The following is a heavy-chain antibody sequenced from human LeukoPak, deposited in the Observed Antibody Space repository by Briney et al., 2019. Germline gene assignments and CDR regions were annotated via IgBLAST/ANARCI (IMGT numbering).Heavy chain of an antibody. J-gene: IGHJ6*03. D-gene: IGHD6-6*01. V-gene: IGHV4-4*07. Sequence: SETLSLTCTVSGGSISSYYWSWIRQPAGKGLEWIGRIYTSGSTNYNPSLKSRVTISVDTSKNQFSLKLSSVTAADTAVYYCASSIAARPVVYYYMDVWGKGTTVTVSS. CDR1: GGSISSYY. CDR3: ASSIAARPVVYYYMDV. CDR2: IYTSGST.